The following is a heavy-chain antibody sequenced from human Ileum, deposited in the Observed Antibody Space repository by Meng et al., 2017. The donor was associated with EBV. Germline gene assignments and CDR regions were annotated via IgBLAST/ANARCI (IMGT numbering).Heavy chain of an antibody. J-gene: IGHJ4*02. Sequence: QVRVHGSCPGSVSPSGPVALTCTVAGCSVNGHPVWSWVRQPPGEGLEWIGQIYHSGATNYNPSLKSRVTISVDTSENQFSLELNSVTAADTAVYYCARIPYGDIYSAYFDYWSPGTLVTVSS. V-gene: IGHV4-4*02. CDR2: IYHSGAT. CDR1: GCSVNGHPV. CDR3: ARIPYGDIYSAYFDY. D-gene: IGHD2-21*02.